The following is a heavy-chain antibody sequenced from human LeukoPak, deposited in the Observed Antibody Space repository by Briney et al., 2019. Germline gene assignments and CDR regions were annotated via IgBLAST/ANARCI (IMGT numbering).Heavy chain of an antibody. CDR2: IYTSGST. V-gene: IGHV4-61*02. J-gene: IGHJ3*02. CDR3: ASGITSDAFDI. D-gene: IGHD3-10*01. Sequence: PSETLSLTCTVSGGSINSDSYYWSWIRQPAGKGLEWIGRIYTSGSTNYNPSLKSRVTISVDTSKNQFSLKLSSVTAADTAVYYCASGITSDAFDIWGQGTMVTVSS. CDR1: GGSINSDSYY.